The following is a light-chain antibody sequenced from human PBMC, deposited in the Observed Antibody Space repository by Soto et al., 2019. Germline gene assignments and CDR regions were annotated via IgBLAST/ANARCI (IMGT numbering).Light chain of an antibody. V-gene: IGLV2-14*01. Sequence: QSVLTQPASVSGSPGQSITISCTGTSSDVGRYNYVSWYQQFPGKAPKLIIYGVSNRPSGVSSRFSGSKSGNTASLTISGLQTEYEAYYDCKSYACTTYVLGTGTKVTGL. CDR3: KSYACTTYV. CDR1: SSDVGRYNY. J-gene: IGLJ1*01. CDR2: GVS.